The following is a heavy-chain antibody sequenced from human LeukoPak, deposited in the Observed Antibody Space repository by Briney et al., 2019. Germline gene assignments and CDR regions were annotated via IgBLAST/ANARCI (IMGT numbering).Heavy chain of an antibody. Sequence: GASVKVSCKASGYTFTSYYMHWVRQAPGQGLEWIGIINPSGGSTSYAQKFQGRVTMTRDTSTSTVYMELSSLRSEDTAVYYCASIAAPSYYYYGMDVWGQGTTVTVSS. D-gene: IGHD6-13*01. CDR2: INPSGGST. V-gene: IGHV1-46*01. CDR3: ASIAAPSYYYYGMDV. CDR1: GYTFTSYY. J-gene: IGHJ6*02.